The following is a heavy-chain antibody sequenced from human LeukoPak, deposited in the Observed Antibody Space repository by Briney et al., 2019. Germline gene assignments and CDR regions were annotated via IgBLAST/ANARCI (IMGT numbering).Heavy chain of an antibody. CDR3: SRGEVDGPDFDN. Sequence: GASVKVSCRASGYTFTDYYIHWVRQAPGQGLEWMGWINPNSVTNYAQKFQGRVTMTRDTSISTAYMELSKLTSDDMAVYYCSRGEVDGPDFDNWGQGTLVTVSS. J-gene: IGHJ4*02. D-gene: IGHD1-26*01. V-gene: IGHV1-2*02. CDR1: GYTFTDYY. CDR2: INPNSVT.